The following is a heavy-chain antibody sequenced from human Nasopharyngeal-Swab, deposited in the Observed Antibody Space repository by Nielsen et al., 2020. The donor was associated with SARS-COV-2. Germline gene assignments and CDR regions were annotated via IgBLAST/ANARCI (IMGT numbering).Heavy chain of an antibody. V-gene: IGHV7-4-1*02. Sequence: ASVKVSCKASGYTFTSYAMNWVRQAPGQGLEWMGWINTNTGNPTYAQGFTGRFVFSLDTSVSTAYLQISSLKAEDTAVYYCARVRTPGAVRKYYCYGMDVWGQGTTVTVSS. CDR2: INTNTGNP. J-gene: IGHJ6*02. CDR1: GYTFTSYA. CDR3: ARVRTPGAVRKYYCYGMDV.